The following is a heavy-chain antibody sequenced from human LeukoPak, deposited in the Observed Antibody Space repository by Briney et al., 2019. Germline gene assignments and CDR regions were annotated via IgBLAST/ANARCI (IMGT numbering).Heavy chain of an antibody. CDR2: INPNSGGT. Sequence: ASVKVSCKAFGYTFTGYYMHWVRQAPGQGLEWMGWINPNSGGTNYAQKFQGRVTMTRDTSISTAYMELSRLRSDDTAVYYCARDRVSITGTMREFDYWGQGTLVTVSS. CDR3: ARDRVSITGTMREFDY. D-gene: IGHD1-20*01. J-gene: IGHJ4*02. CDR1: GYTFTGYY. V-gene: IGHV1-2*02.